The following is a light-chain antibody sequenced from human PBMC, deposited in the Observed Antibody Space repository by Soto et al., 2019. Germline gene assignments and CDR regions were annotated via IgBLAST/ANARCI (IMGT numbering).Light chain of an antibody. Sequence: EIVMTQSPATLSVSPGERATLSCRASQSISNNLAWYQQKSGQAPRLLIYGASTRATGIPARFSGSGSGTEFTLTISGLQSEDYAVYYCQQYDNWPPGTFGPGTTVDIK. CDR2: GAS. J-gene: IGKJ3*01. CDR1: QSISNN. V-gene: IGKV3-15*01. CDR3: QQYDNWPPGT.